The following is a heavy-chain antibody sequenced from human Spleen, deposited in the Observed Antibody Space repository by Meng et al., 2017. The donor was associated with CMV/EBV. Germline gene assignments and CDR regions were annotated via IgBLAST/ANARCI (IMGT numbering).Heavy chain of an antibody. CDR2: IIPIFGTA. J-gene: IGHJ5*02. V-gene: IGHV1-69*05. Sequence: TFSGYAISGVRQAPGQGLEWMGGIIPIFGTANYAQKFQGRVTITTDESTSTAYMELSSLRSEDTAVYYCARDVDRGYSSSWTNWFDPWGQGTLVTVSS. CDR1: TFSGYA. CDR3: ARDVDRGYSSSWTNWFDP. D-gene: IGHD6-13*01.